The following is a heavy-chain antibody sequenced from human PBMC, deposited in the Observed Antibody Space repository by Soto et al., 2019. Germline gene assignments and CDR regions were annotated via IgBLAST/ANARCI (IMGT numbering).Heavy chain of an antibody. CDR1: GGSVSNSNYY. CDR3: VSQRTSVLTQAYFDY. CDR2: VYYRGRS. Sequence: SETLSLTCTVSGGSVSNSNYYWGWIRQSPGKGLEWIGSVYYRGRSYSKSSVKSRVTISVDTSKNQFSMNLNSVTASDTAVYYCVSQRTSVLTQAYFDYWGPGALVTVSS. D-gene: IGHD2-8*01. V-gene: IGHV4-39*01. J-gene: IGHJ4*02.